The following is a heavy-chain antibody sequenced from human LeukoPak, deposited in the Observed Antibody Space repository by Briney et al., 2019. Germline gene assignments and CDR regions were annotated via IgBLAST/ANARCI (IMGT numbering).Heavy chain of an antibody. CDR3: ARAPTTVTRGDFDY. CDR1: GFTFSTYS. Sequence: GGSLRLSCAASGFTFSTYSMNWVRQAPGKGLEWVSYISSGSATIYYADSVKGRFTISRDNAKNSLYLQMNSLRAEDTAVYYCARAPTTVTRGDFDYWGQGTLVSVSS. J-gene: IGHJ4*02. V-gene: IGHV3-48*04. D-gene: IGHD4-17*01. CDR2: ISSGSATI.